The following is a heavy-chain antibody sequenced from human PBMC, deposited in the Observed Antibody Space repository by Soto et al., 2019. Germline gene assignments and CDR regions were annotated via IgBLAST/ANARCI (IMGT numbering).Heavy chain of an antibody. J-gene: IGHJ4*02. CDR3: ATKGQQQLTSFEY. D-gene: IGHD6-13*01. CDR1: GGSISSSSYY. V-gene: IGHV4-39*05. CDR2: IYYSGST. Sequence: SETPSLTCTVSGGSISSSSYYWGWIRQPPGKGLEWIGSIYYSGSTYYNPSLKSRVTISVDTSKNQFSLKLSSVTAADTAVYYCATKGQQQLTSFEYWGQGTLVTVSS.